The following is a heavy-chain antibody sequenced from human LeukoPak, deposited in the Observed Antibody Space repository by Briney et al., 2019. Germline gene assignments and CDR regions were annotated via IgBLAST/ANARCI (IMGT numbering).Heavy chain of an antibody. V-gene: IGHV4-59*01. Sequence: PSETLSLTCTVSGGSFTPYYWSWIRQPPGKGLEWIGHISYSGSTNYNPSLKSRVTVSIDTSKNQVSLKFSSMTAADTAVYYCARGFDGPNAFDIWGQGTMVTVSS. J-gene: IGHJ3*02. D-gene: IGHD3-9*01. CDR3: ARGFDGPNAFDI. CDR1: GGSFTPYY. CDR2: ISYSGST.